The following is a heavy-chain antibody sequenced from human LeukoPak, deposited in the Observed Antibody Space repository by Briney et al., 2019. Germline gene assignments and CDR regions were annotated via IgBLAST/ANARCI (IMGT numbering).Heavy chain of an antibody. V-gene: IGHV3-30-3*01. CDR2: ISYDGSNK. CDR3: ARGHTYYYYYGMDV. J-gene: IGHJ6*02. D-gene: IGHD2-2*02. CDR1: GFTFSSYA. Sequence: GGSLRLSCAASGFTFSSYAMHWVRQAPGKGLEWVAVISYDGSNKYYADSAKGRFTISRDNSKNTLYLQMNSLRAEDTAVYYCARGHTYYYYYGMDVWGQGTTVTVSS.